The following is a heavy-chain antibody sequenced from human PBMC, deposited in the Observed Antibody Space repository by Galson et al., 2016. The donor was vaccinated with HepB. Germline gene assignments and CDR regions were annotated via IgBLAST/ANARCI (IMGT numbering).Heavy chain of an antibody. CDR1: GYTFTTHW. J-gene: IGHJ6*04. CDR2: IDPSDSET. Sequence: QSGAEVKKPGESLRISCKGSGYTFTTHWINWVRQMPGKGLEWMGRIDPSDSETDYSPSFQGHVTISVDKSISTAYLQWRSLKTSDTATFYCAKSAAGTTFLMDVWGKGTTVTVSS. D-gene: IGHD2/OR15-2a*01. V-gene: IGHV5-10-1*01. CDR3: AKSAAGTTFLMDV.